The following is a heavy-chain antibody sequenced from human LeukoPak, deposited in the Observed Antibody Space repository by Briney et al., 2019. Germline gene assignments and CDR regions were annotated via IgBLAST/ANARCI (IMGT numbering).Heavy chain of an antibody. J-gene: IGHJ5*02. Sequence: GGSLRLSCAASGFPFSGYWMHWVRQAPGKGLVWVSRIDDDGAGTTYADSVKGRFTISRDNAKNTLYLQMNSLRVEDTAVYYSARSASGYDAWGQGTLVTVSS. V-gene: IGHV3-74*01. D-gene: IGHD5-12*01. CDR2: IDDDGAGT. CDR3: ARSASGYDA. CDR1: GFPFSGYW.